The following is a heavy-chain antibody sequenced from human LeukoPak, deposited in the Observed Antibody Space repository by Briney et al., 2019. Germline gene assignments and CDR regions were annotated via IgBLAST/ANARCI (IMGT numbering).Heavy chain of an antibody. CDR1: GYTFTSYG. CDR3: AREGYCSGGSCLEFDY. J-gene: IGHJ4*02. Sequence: ASVKVSCKASGYTFTSYGISWVRQAPGQGLEWMGWISAYNGNTNYAQKFQGRVTMTRNTSISTAYMELSSLRSEDTAVYYCAREGYCSGGSCLEFDYWGQGTLVTVSS. V-gene: IGHV1-18*01. CDR2: ISAYNGNT. D-gene: IGHD2-15*01.